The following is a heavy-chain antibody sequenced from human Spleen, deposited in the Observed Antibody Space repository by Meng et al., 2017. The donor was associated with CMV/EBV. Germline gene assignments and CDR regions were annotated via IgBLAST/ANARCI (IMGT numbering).Heavy chain of an antibody. CDR3: AKGASPGITIFGVAPEY. D-gene: IGHD3-3*01. Sequence: GESLKISCAASGFTFSSYAMSWVRQAPGKGLEWVSAISGSGGTTYYADSVKGRFTISRDNSKNTLYLQMNSLRAEDTAVYYCAKGASPGITIFGVAPEYWGQGTLVTVSS. J-gene: IGHJ4*02. CDR2: ISGSGGTT. V-gene: IGHV3-23*01. CDR1: GFTFSSYA.